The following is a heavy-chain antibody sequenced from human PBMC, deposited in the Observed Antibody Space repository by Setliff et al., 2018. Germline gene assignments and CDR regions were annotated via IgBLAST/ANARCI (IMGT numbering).Heavy chain of an antibody. Sequence: LSLTCAVSGHSIDSDSYWGWIRQSPGKGLEWIGSLYRTANTYYNPAVRSRVTISPDTSKNQFSLKLRSVTAADTAVYYCASDPGFRSGTWSLDLWGQGTQVTV. CDR3: ASDPGFRSGTWSLDL. V-gene: IGHV4-38-2*01. CDR2: LYRTANT. J-gene: IGHJ5*02. CDR1: GHSIDSDSY. D-gene: IGHD3-10*01.